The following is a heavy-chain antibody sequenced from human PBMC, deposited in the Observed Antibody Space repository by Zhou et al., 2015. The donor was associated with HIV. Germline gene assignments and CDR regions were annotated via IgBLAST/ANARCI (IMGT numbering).Heavy chain of an antibody. Sequence: EVRLVESGGGLVQPGGSLRLSCVASGFTFSHYRMHWVREVPGKGLVWVSRINTDGSSKIYADSVKGRFSVSRDNTNNTLYLQMNSLRVDDTAIYYCARPEGGYSDSSGYFHYYNGLDAWGQGTTVTVSS. D-gene: IGHD3-22*01. J-gene: IGHJ6*02. CDR3: ARPEGGYSDSSGYFHYYNGLDA. CDR2: INTDGSSK. CDR1: GFTFSHYR. V-gene: IGHV3-74*01.